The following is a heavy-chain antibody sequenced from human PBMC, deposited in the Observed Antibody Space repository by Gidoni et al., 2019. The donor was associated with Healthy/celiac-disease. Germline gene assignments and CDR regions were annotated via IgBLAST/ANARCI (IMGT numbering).Heavy chain of an antibody. V-gene: IGHV3-15*01. J-gene: IGHJ4*02. CDR2: IKSKTDGGTT. CDR3: TTDPPKYYYDSSGYFDY. CDR1: GFTFSNAW. D-gene: IGHD3-22*01. Sequence: EVQLVESGGGLVKPGGSLRLSCAASGFTFSNAWMRWVRQAPGKGLEWVGRIKSKTDGGTTDYAAPVKGRFTISRDDSKNTLYLQMNSLKTEDTAVYYCTTDPPKYYYDSSGYFDYWGQGTLVTVSS.